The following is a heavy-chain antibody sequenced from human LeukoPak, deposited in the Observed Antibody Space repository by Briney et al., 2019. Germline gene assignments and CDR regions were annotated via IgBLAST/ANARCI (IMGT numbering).Heavy chain of an antibody. CDR2: IYYSGST. V-gene: IGHV4-30-4*01. D-gene: IGHD4-17*01. Sequence: PSQTLSLTCTVSGGSISSGKHYWSWIRQPPGKGLEWIGYIYYSGSTYHNPSLKSRVTISVDTSKNQFSLKLSSVTAADTAVYYCARDGVTTAGRFDPWGQGTLVTVSS. CDR1: GGSISSGKHY. J-gene: IGHJ5*02. CDR3: ARDGVTTAGRFDP.